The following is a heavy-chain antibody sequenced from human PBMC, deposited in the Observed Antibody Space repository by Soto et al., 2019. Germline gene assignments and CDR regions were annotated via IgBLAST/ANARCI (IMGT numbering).Heavy chain of an antibody. CDR2: IYYSGST. J-gene: IGHJ6*02. D-gene: IGHD3-3*01. CDR1: GGSISSYY. Sequence: SETLSLTCTVSGGSISSYYWSWIRQPPGKGLEWIGYIYYSGSTNYNPSLKSRVTISVDTSKNQFSLKLRSVTAADTAVYYCARLGGGLRFLEYGMDVWGQGTTVTVSS. CDR3: ARLGGGLRFLEYGMDV. V-gene: IGHV4-59*01.